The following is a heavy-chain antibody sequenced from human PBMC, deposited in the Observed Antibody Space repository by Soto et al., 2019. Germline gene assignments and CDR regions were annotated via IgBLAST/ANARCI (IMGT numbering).Heavy chain of an antibody. D-gene: IGHD3-9*01. Sequence: SETLSLTCTVSGGSISSYYWSWIRQPPGKGLEWIGYISYSGSTNYNPSLKSRVTISVDTSKNQFSLKLSSVTAADTAVYYCARDHFDILTGYRFFDYWGQGTLVTVSS. J-gene: IGHJ4*02. CDR1: GGSISSYY. V-gene: IGHV4-59*12. CDR3: ARDHFDILTGYRFFDY. CDR2: ISYSGST.